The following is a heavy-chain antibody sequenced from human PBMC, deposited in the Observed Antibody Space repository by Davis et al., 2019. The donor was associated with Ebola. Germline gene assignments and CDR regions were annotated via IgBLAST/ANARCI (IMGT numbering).Heavy chain of an antibody. CDR1: GVSISSGSYY. CDR3: ARHPALYY. CDR2: ISYSGNT. J-gene: IGHJ4*02. D-gene: IGHD2-15*01. V-gene: IGHV4-39*01. Sequence: GSLRLSCTVSGVSISSGSYYWGWIRQAPGKGLEWIGSISYSGNTYYNPSLKSRVTLSVDKSKNQFSLKVSSVTDADTAVYFCARHPALYYWGQGTLVTVSS.